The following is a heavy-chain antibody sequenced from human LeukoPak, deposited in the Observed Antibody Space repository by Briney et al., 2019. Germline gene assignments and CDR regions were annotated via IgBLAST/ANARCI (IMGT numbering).Heavy chain of an antibody. J-gene: IGHJ4*02. Sequence: GSLRLSCAASGFTFSSYSMNWVRQAPGKGLEWIGYVYDIGSTKYNPSLKSRVTISVDTSKNQFSLRLSSVTAADTAVYYCARGGVPKSVDYWGQGTLVAVSS. V-gene: IGHV4-59*01. CDR3: ARGGVPKSVDY. CDR1: GFTFSSYS. D-gene: IGHD3-16*01. CDR2: VYDIGST.